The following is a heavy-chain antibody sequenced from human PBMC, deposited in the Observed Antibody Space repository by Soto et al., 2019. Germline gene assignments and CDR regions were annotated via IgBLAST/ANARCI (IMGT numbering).Heavy chain of an antibody. CDR2: IYYSGST. J-gene: IGHJ4*02. D-gene: IGHD2-21*02. CDR1: GGSISSSSYY. Sequence: PSETLSLTCTVSGGSISSSSYYWGWIRQPPGKGLEWIGSIYYSGSTYYNPSLKSRVTISVDTSKNQFSLKLSSVTAADTAVYYCVGVVVTARPFDYWGQGTLVTVS. V-gene: IGHV4-39*01. CDR3: VGVVVTARPFDY.